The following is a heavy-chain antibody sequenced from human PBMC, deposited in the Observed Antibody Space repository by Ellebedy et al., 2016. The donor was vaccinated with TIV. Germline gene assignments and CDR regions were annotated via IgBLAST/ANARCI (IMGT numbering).Heavy chain of an antibody. CDR2: INHSGST. CDR3: ARDNTAMDLYYYYYYMDG. V-gene: IGHV4-34*01. D-gene: IGHD5-18*01. J-gene: IGHJ6*03. Sequence: SETLSLXXAVSGGSFSGYYWSWIRQPPGKGLEWIGEINHSGSTNYNPSLKSRVTISVDTSKNQFSLKLSSVTAADTAVYYCARDNTAMDLYYYYYYMDGWGKGTTVTVSS. CDR1: GGSFSGYY.